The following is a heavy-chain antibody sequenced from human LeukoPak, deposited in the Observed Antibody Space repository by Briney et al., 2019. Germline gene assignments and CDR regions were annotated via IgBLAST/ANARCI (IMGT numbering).Heavy chain of an antibody. V-gene: IGHV1-8*03. J-gene: IGHJ3*02. CDR2: MNPNSGNT. CDR3: ARGRSFAHYDFWSGTTANDAFDI. Sequence: ASVKVSCKASGYTFTSYDINWVRQATGQGLEWMGWMNPNSGNTGYAQKFQGRVTITRNTSISTAYMELSSLRSEGTAVYYCARGRSFAHYDFWSGTTANDAFDIWGQGTMVTVSS. CDR1: GYTFTSYD. D-gene: IGHD3-3*01.